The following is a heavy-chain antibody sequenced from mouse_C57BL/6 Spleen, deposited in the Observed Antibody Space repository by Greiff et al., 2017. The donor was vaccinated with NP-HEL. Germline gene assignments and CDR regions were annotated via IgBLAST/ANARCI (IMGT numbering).Heavy chain of an antibody. CDR3: DGAGIYYDYDRYFDV. CDR2: IHPNSGST. V-gene: IGHV1-64*01. D-gene: IGHD2-4*01. J-gene: IGHJ1*03. Sequence: PGQGLEWIGMIHPNSGSTNYNEKFKSKATLTVDKSSSTAYMQLSSLTSEDSAVYYCDGAGIYYDYDRYFDVWGTGTTVTVSS.